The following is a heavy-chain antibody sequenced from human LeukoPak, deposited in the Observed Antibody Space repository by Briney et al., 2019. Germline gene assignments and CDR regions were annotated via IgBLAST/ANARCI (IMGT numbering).Heavy chain of an antibody. CDR3: AKDTPPIAAAATSFDY. CDR2: ISGGGGNT. Sequence: GGSLRLSCAASGFTFSSYAMSWVRQAPGKGLEWVSTISGGGGNTYYADSVKGRFTISRDNSQNTLYLQMNSLRAEDTAVYYCAKDTPPIAAAATSFDYWGQGTLVTVSS. J-gene: IGHJ4*02. V-gene: IGHV3-23*01. CDR1: GFTFSSYA. D-gene: IGHD6-13*01.